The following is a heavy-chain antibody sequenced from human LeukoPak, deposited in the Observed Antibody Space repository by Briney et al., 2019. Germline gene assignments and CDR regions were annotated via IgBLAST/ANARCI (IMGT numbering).Heavy chain of an antibody. Sequence: SGGSLRLSCAASGFTFSSYEMNWVRQAPGKGLEWVSGINWNGGSTGYADSVKGRFTIPRDNAKNSLYLQMNSLRAEDTALYYCARVQGIVGATYFDYWGQGTLVTVSS. CDR1: GFTFSSYE. D-gene: IGHD1-26*01. CDR3: ARVQGIVGATYFDY. J-gene: IGHJ4*02. V-gene: IGHV3-20*04. CDR2: INWNGGST.